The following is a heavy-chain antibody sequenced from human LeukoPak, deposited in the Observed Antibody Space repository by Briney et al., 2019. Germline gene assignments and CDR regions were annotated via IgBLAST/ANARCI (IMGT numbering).Heavy chain of an antibody. V-gene: IGHV4-59*01. CDR3: ARETIIMGRAEFGP. Sequence: SETLSLTCTVSGGSISSYYWSWIRQPPGKGLEWIGYIYYSGITNYNPSLKSRVTISVDTSKNQFSLKLSSVTAADTAVYYCARETIIMGRAEFGPWGQGTLVTVSS. D-gene: IGHD2-8*01. CDR2: IYYSGIT. J-gene: IGHJ5*02. CDR1: GGSISSYY.